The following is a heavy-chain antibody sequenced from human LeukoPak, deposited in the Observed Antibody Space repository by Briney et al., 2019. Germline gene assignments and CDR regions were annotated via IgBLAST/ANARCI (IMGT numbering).Heavy chain of an antibody. Sequence: ASVKVSCKASGYTFTSYGISWVRQAPGQGLEWMGWISAYNGNTNYAQKLQGRVTMTTDTSTSTAYMELRSLRSDDTAVYYCARGGGSSWYSPYYYYSMDVWGQGTTVTVSS. CDR3: ARGGGSSWYSPYYYYSMDV. V-gene: IGHV1-18*01. CDR2: ISAYNGNT. D-gene: IGHD6-13*01. CDR1: GYTFTSYG. J-gene: IGHJ6*02.